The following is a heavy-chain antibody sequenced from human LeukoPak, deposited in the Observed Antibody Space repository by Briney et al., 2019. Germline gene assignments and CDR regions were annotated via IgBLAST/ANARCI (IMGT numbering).Heavy chain of an antibody. Sequence: GRSLRLSCVASRFTFTSHDMHWVRQAPGKGLEWVAFISFDGYNQYYADSVKGRFTISRDNSKNSLYLQMNSLRAEDTAVYYCAKESSGGWYFDYWGQGTLVTVSS. J-gene: IGHJ4*02. CDR1: RFTFTSHD. D-gene: IGHD6-19*01. CDR2: ISFDGYNQ. CDR3: AKESSGGWYFDY. V-gene: IGHV3-30*18.